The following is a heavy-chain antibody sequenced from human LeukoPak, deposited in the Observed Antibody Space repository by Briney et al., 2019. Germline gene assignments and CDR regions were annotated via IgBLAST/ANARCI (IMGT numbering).Heavy chain of an antibody. CDR2: ISSDGDYI. J-gene: IGHJ4*02. V-gene: IGHV3-21*01. Sequence: GGSLRFSCAASGFTFNSYSLSWVRQAPGKGLEWVTSISSDGDYIYYADSLKGRFTISRDNVKNSLYLQMNNLRAEDMAVYYCARGPATRVYYFDYWGQGTLVTVSS. CDR3: ARGPATRVYYFDY. D-gene: IGHD1-26*01. CDR1: GFTFNSYS.